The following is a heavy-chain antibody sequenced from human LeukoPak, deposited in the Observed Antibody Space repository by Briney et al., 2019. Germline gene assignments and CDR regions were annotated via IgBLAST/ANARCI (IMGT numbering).Heavy chain of an antibody. CDR1: AFTFSSHA. J-gene: IGHJ4*02. CDR2: ITSTSRNI. D-gene: IGHD1-14*01. CDR3: ARGLTKGVPEPH. V-gene: IGHV3-21*01. Sequence: RAGGSLRLSCAASAFTFSSHAMMWVRQAPGKGLEWVSSITSTSRNIFYTDSVKGRLTIARDNAKNSLYLQMNSLRGEDTAVYYCARGLTKGVPEPHWGQGTLVTVSS.